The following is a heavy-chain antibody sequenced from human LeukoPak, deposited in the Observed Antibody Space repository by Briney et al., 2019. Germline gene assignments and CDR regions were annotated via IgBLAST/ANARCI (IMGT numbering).Heavy chain of an antibody. Sequence: NPSQTLSLTCTVSGGSISSGSYYWSWIRQPPGKGLECIGYIYYSGSTNYNPSLKSRVTISVDTSKNQFSLKLSSVTAADTAVYYCARGLCSSTSCSPYYYYGMDVWGQGTTVTVSS. CDR2: IYYSGST. CDR3: ARGLCSSTSCSPYYYYGMDV. D-gene: IGHD2-2*01. CDR1: GGSISSGSYY. V-gene: IGHV4-61*01. J-gene: IGHJ6*02.